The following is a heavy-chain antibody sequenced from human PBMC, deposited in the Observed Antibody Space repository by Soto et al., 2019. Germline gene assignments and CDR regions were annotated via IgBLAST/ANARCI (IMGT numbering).Heavy chain of an antibody. J-gene: IGHJ4*02. Sequence: PSETLSLTCTVSGGSISSGDYYWSWIRQPPGKGLEWIGYIYYSGSTYYNPSLKSRVTISVDTSKNQFSLKLSSVTAADTAVYYCARGDSGSYYFFDYWGQGTLVTVSS. CDR3: ARGDSGSYYFFDY. CDR2: IYYSGST. D-gene: IGHD1-26*01. CDR1: GGSISSGDYY. V-gene: IGHV4-30-4*01.